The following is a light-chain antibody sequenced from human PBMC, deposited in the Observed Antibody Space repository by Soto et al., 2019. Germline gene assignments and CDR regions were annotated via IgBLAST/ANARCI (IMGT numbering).Light chain of an antibody. J-gene: IGKJ3*01. V-gene: IGKV3-20*01. CDR1: ESVSSNF. CDR3: QQYGTSPPGVT. Sequence: DIVFRQSPGTVSLSPGERATLCCRASESVSSNFLAWYQQKPGQAPRLLIYGASKRATGIPDRFSGSGSETDFTLTISGLEPEDFAVYYCQQYGTSPPGVTFGPGTKVDIK. CDR2: GAS.